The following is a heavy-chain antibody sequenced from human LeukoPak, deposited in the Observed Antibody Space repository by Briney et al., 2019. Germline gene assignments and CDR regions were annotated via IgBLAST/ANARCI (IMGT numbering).Heavy chain of an antibody. CDR2: ISGSGGST. D-gene: IGHD6-13*01. V-gene: IGHV3-23*01. J-gene: IGHJ6*02. CDR1: GFTFSSYA. Sequence: GGSLRLSCAASGFTFSSYAMSWVRQAPGKGLEWVSAISGSGGSTYYADSVKGRFTISRDNSKNTLYLQMNGLRAEDTAVYYCARHGRVGYSSSRYSTSYYYYGMDVWGQGTTVTVSS. CDR3: ARHGRVGYSSSRYSTSYYYYGMDV.